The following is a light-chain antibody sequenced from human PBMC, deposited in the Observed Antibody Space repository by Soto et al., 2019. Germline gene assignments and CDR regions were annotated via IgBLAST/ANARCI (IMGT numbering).Light chain of an antibody. CDR2: DDN. J-gene: IGLJ1*01. V-gene: IGLV1-51*01. CDR1: SSNIGGNS. Sequence: QSVLTQPPSVSAAPGQKVTIPWPGSSSNIGGNSVSWYQQLPGTATKLLIYDDNKRPSGIPDRFSGSKSGTSATLSITGFQTGDEADYYFGSWDSSLSAYVFGTGTKVTVL. CDR3: GSWDSSLSAYV.